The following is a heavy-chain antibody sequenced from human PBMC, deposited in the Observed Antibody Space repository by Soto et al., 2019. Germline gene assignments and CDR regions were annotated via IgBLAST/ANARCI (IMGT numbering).Heavy chain of an antibody. CDR3: ARESVLVLRFSQNTRYYGMDV. CDR2: ISAYNGNT. D-gene: IGHD3-3*01. CDR1: GYTFTSYG. V-gene: IGHV1-18*01. Sequence: QVQLVQSGAEVKKPGASVKVSCKASGYTFTSYGISWVRQAPGQGLEWMGWISAYNGNTNYAQKLQGRVTMTTDTSTSTAYMELRSLRSDDTAVYYCARESVLVLRFSQNTRYYGMDVWGQGTTVTVSS. J-gene: IGHJ6*02.